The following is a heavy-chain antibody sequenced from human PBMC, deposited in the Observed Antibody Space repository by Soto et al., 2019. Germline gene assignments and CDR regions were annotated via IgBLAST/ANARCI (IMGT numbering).Heavy chain of an antibody. CDR2: IDPGSGNA. V-gene: IGHV1-3*01. Sequence: QVPFVQSGAEVKKPGASVRVSCKPSGYTLTNYAIHWVRQAAGQRLEWLGWIDPGSGNARYSQKLQGRISLSRDNSASTFYMDLTSLTSEDTAVYFCTRDLNGGNPFDYWGQGTLVTVSS. J-gene: IGHJ4*02. D-gene: IGHD2-8*01. CDR3: TRDLNGGNPFDY. CDR1: GYTLTNYA.